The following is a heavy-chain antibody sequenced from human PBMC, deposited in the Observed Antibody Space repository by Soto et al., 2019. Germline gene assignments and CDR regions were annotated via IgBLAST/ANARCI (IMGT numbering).Heavy chain of an antibody. J-gene: IGHJ6*02. CDR3: ARNGFGELPSDNLYYYYYYGMDV. CDR2: IIPIFGTA. V-gene: IGHV1-69*13. Sequence: SVKVSCKASGGTFSSYAISWVRQAPGQGLEWMGGIIPIFGTANYAQKFQGRVTITADESTSTAYMELSSLRSEDTAVYYCARNGFGELPSDNLYYYYYYGMDVWGQGTTVTVSS. D-gene: IGHD3-10*01. CDR1: GGTFSSYA.